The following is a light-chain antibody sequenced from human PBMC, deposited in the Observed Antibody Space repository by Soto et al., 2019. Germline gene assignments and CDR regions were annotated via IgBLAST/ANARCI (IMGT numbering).Light chain of an antibody. CDR2: EVS. CDR3: RSYTSSSVYV. J-gene: IGLJ1*01. Sequence: QSALTQPASVSGSPGQSITISCTGTSSDVGGYNYVSWYQQHPGKAPKLMIYEVSNRPSGVSNRFSGSKSGNTASLTISGLQAEDEAHYYCRSYTSSSVYVFGTGTKLTVL. CDR1: SSDVGGYNY. V-gene: IGLV2-14*01.